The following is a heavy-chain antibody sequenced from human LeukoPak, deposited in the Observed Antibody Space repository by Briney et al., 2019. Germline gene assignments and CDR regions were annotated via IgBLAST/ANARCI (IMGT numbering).Heavy chain of an antibody. Sequence: PSETLSLTCTVSGGSISSSSYYWGWIRQPPGKGLEWIGSIYYSGSTYYNPSLKSRVTISVDTSKNQFSLKLNSVTAADTAVYYCASVDYYDSSGYPFDYWGQGTLVTVSS. CDR3: ASVDYYDSSGYPFDY. D-gene: IGHD3-22*01. CDR1: GGSISSSSYY. CDR2: IYYSGST. J-gene: IGHJ4*02. V-gene: IGHV4-39*01.